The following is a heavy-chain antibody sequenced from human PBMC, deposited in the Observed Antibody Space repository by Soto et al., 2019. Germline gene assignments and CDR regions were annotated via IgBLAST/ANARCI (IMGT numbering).Heavy chain of an antibody. J-gene: IGHJ6*03. V-gene: IGHV3-9*01. D-gene: IGHD6-6*01. Sequence: VQLVESGGGLVQPGRSLRLSCAASGFTFDDYAMHWVRQAPGKGLEWVSGISWNSGSIGYADSVKGRFTISRDNAKNSLYLQMNSLRAEDTALYYCAKLGSSSRYYYYMDVWGKGTTVTVSS. CDR3: AKLGSSSRYYYYMDV. CDR2: ISWNSGSI. CDR1: GFTFDDYA.